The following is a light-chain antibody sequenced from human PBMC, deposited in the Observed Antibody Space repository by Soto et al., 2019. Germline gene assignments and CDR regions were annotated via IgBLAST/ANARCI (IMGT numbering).Light chain of an antibody. J-gene: IGKJ3*01. CDR3: QQYYSSPFT. CDR1: QSISYTSNNKNY. CDR2: WAS. V-gene: IGKV4-1*01. Sequence: DIVMTQSPDSLAVSLGARATINCKSSQSISYTSNNKNYLTWYQQKPGQPPKLLIYWASIRESGVPDRFSGSGSGTDLTLTISSLQAEDVAVYYSQQYYSSPFTFGPGTKVDIK.